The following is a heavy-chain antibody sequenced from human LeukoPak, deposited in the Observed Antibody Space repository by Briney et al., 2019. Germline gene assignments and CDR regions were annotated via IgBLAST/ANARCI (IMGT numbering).Heavy chain of an antibody. CDR1: GFTFTNAW. V-gene: IGHV3-15*01. CDR3: TTDLGTYYHGSQRLIPIDY. D-gene: IGHD3-10*01. J-gene: IGHJ4*02. Sequence: GGSLRLSCVDSGFTFTNAWMSWVRQAPGRGLEWIGRIKSKTDGETTNYAEPVRGRFTISRDDSKSAVYLQMNSLKIEDTAVYYCTTDLGTYYHGSQRLIPIDYWGQGTLVTVSS. CDR2: IKSKTDGETT.